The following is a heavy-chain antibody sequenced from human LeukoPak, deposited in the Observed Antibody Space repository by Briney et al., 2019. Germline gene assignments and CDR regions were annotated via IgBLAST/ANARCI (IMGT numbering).Heavy chain of an antibody. CDR2: FDPEDGET. CDR1: GYTLTELS. CDR3: ATDPSGRRGY. Sequence: ASVKVSCKVSGYTLTELSMHWVRQAPGKGLEWMGGFDPEDGETIYAQKFQGRVTMTEDTSTDTAYMEMRSLRSEDTAVYYCATDPSGRRGYWGQGTLVTVSS. J-gene: IGHJ4*02. V-gene: IGHV1-24*01. D-gene: IGHD1-26*01.